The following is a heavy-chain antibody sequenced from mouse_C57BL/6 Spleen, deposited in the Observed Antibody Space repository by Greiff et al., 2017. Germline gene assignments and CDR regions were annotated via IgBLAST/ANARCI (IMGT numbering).Heavy chain of an antibody. Sequence: QVQLKESGPGLVQPSQCLSISCTASGFSFTSYGVHWVRQSPGKGLEWLGVIGRGGSTAYNADFMSRLSITNDNSKSHVYFKMNRLHADDTAIYYCAKGGSYGVEYWGQGTTLTVSS. J-gene: IGHJ2*01. CDR2: IGRGGST. CDR1: GFSFTSYG. D-gene: IGHD1-1*02. V-gene: IGHV2-5*01. CDR3: AKGGSYGVEY.